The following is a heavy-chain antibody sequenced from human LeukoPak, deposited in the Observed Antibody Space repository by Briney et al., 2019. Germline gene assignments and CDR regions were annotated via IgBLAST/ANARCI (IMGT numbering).Heavy chain of an antibody. V-gene: IGHV3-30-3*01. CDR3: ARDSGSGWPSSPDY. CDR2: ISYDGSNK. J-gene: IGHJ4*02. D-gene: IGHD6-19*01. CDR1: GFTFSSYA. Sequence: GGSLRLSCAASGFTFSSYAMHWVRQAPGKGLEWVAVISYDGSNKYYADSVKGRFTISRDNSKNTLYLQMNSLRAEDTAVYYCARDSGSGWPSSPDYWGQGTLVTVSS.